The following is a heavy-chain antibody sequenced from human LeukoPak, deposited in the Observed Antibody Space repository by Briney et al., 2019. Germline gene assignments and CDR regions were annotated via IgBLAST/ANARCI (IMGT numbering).Heavy chain of an antibody. CDR3: ARLSHYDILTGSGGGFDP. D-gene: IGHD3-9*01. CDR1: GYTFTGYY. V-gene: IGHV1-2*02. J-gene: IGHJ5*02. CDR2: INTNSGAT. Sequence: ASVKVSCKASGYTFTGYYVHWVRQAPGQGLEWMGWINTNSGATNYAQKFQGRVTITRDTSASTAYMELSSLRSEDTAVYYCARLSHYDILTGSGGGFDPWGQGTLVTVSS.